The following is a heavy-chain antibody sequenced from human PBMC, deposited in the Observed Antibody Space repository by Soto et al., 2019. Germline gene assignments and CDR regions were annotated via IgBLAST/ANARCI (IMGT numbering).Heavy chain of an antibody. V-gene: IGHV1-69*13. CDR1: GGTFSSYA. D-gene: IGHD2-21*02. J-gene: IGHJ6*02. CDR3: AREGRKDCGGDCPYYYYYYGMDV. CDR2: IIPIFGTA. Sequence: SVKVSCKASGGTFSSYAISWVLQAPGQGLEWMGGIIPIFGTANYAQKFQGRVTITADESTSTAYMELSSLRSEDTAVYYCAREGRKDCGGDCPYYYYYYGMDVWGQGTTVTVSS.